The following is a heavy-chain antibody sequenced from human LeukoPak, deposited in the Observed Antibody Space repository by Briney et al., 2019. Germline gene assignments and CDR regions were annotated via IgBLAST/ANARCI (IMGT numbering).Heavy chain of an antibody. CDR3: ARGLLRRIAAAGSAEYFQH. CDR1: GFTFSSYA. D-gene: IGHD6-13*01. Sequence: GGSLRLSCLASGFTFSSYAIHWVRQAPGKGLEWVAVISNDGSNKLYADSVKGRFTISRDNSKNTLYLQMNSLRAEDTAVYYCARGLLRRIAAAGSAEYFQHWGQGTLVTVSS. J-gene: IGHJ1*01. CDR2: ISNDGSNK. V-gene: IGHV3-30-3*01.